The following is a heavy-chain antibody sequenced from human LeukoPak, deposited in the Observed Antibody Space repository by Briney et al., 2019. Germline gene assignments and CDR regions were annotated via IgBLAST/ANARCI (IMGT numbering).Heavy chain of an antibody. CDR1: GGSISSYY. CDR3: AREGSPFVVVPAAMFSYYYYGMDV. V-gene: IGHV4-4*07. J-gene: IGHJ6*02. D-gene: IGHD2-2*01. CDR2: IYTGGST. Sequence: SETLSLTCTVAGGSISSYYWSWIRQPAGKGLEWLGRIYTGGSTNYNPSLKSRVTMSVDTSKNQFSLKLSSVTAADTAVYYCAREGSPFVVVPAAMFSYYYYGMDVWGQGTTVTVSS.